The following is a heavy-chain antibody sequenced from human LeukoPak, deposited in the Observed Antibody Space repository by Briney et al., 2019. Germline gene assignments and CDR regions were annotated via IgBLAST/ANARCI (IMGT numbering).Heavy chain of an antibody. Sequence: SETLSLTCTVSGGSISSSSYYWGWIRQPPGKGLEWIGSIYYSGSTYYNPSLKSRVTISIDKSKNQFSLRLSSVTAADTAVYYCAREGSNGYSIDPWGQGTLVTVSS. CDR2: IYYSGST. V-gene: IGHV4-39*07. CDR3: AREGSNGYSIDP. D-gene: IGHD3-22*01. J-gene: IGHJ5*02. CDR1: GGSISSSSYY.